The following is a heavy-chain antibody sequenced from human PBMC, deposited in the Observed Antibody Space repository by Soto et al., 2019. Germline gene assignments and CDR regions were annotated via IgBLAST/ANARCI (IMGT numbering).Heavy chain of an antibody. Sequence: SETLSLTCTVSGGSISSYYWSWIRQPPGKGLEWIGYIYYSGSTNYNPSLKSRVTISVDTSKNQFSLKLSSVTAADTAVYYCARGVFSSSFSNWFDPWGQGTLVTSPQ. V-gene: IGHV4-59*01. CDR3: ARGVFSSSFSNWFDP. CDR1: GGSISSYY. J-gene: IGHJ5*02. CDR2: IYYSGST. D-gene: IGHD6-6*01.